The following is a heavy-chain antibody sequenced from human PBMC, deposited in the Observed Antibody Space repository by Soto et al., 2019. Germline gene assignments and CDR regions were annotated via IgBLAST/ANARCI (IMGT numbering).Heavy chain of an antibody. Sequence: SETLSLTCTVSGGSISSGGYYWSWIRQHPGKGLEWIGYIYYSGSTYYNPSLKSRVTISVDTSKNQFSLKLSSVTAADTAVYYCAREYDSMSTVGGVITAAYFESWGQGTMVTV. J-gene: IGHJ3*02. CDR3: AREYDSMSTVGGVITAAYFES. V-gene: IGHV4-31*03. CDR1: GGSISSGGYY. CDR2: IYYSGST. D-gene: IGHD3-16*02.